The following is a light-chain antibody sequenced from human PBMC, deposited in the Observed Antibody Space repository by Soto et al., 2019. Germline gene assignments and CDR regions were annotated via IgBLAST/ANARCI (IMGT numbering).Light chain of an antibody. V-gene: IGKV3-11*01. CDR3: QQRSNWPLLT. CDR2: GAS. Sequence: EVVLTQSPGTLSLSPGERATLSCRASQSVSSSLAWYQQRPGQAPRLLIYGASSRATGIPARFSGSGSGTDFTLTISSLEPEDFAVYYCQQRSNWPLLTFGGGTKVDIK. J-gene: IGKJ4*01. CDR1: QSVSSS.